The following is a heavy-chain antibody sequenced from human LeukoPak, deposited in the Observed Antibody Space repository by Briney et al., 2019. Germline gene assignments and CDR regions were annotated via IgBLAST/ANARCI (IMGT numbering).Heavy chain of an antibody. D-gene: IGHD3-10*01. CDR2: LFYSGRT. CDR3: ARGYYYGSGSYFGWFDP. J-gene: IGHJ5*02. Sequence: SQTLSLTCTVSGGSISSGGYYWSWIGPPPGKSLEWFGYLFYSGRTYYKPSLKSRVTISVDTSKNQFSLKLSSVTAADTAVYYCARGYYYGSGSYFGWFDPWGQGTLVTVSS. CDR1: GGSISSGGYY. V-gene: IGHV4-31*03.